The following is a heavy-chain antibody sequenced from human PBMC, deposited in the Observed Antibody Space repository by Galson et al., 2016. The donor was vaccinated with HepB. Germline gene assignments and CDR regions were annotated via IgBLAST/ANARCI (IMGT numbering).Heavy chain of an antibody. V-gene: IGHV3-48*01. Sequence: SLRLSCAASGITFSSYSLNWVRQAPGKGLEWVSYISGTRDTIYYADSVKGRFTISRDNAKNSLFLQMNSVRAEDTAVYYCARDFRDYKWSNDGLDVWGQGTTVTVS. J-gene: IGHJ6*02. CDR1: GITFSSYS. D-gene: IGHD1/OR15-1a*01. CDR3: ARDFRDYKWSNDGLDV. CDR2: ISGTRDTI.